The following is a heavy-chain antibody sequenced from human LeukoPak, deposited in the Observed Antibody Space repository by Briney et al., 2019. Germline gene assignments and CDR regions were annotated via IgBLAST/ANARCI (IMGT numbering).Heavy chain of an antibody. Sequence: SETLSLTCTVSGGSISSGSYYWSWIRQPAGKGLEWIGRIYTSGSTNYNPSLKSRVTISVDTSKNQFSLKLSSVTAADTAVYYCARGYSGYEINWGQGTLVTVSS. D-gene: IGHD5-12*01. CDR1: GGSISSGSYY. CDR2: IYTSGST. J-gene: IGHJ4*02. V-gene: IGHV4-61*02. CDR3: ARGYSGYEIN.